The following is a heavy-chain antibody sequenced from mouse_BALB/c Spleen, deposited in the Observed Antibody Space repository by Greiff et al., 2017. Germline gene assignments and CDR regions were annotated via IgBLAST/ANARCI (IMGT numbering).Heavy chain of an antibody. Sequence: VQLQQSGPQLVRPGASVKISCKASGYSFTSYWMHWVKQRPGQGLEWIGMIDPSDSETRLNQKFKDKATLTVDKSSSTAYMQLSSPTSEDSAVYYCARHYYGHYYAMDYWGQGTSVTVSS. D-gene: IGHD1-1*01. CDR3: ARHYYGHYYAMDY. CDR2: IDPSDSET. J-gene: IGHJ4*01. V-gene: IGHV1S126*01. CDR1: GYSFTSYW.